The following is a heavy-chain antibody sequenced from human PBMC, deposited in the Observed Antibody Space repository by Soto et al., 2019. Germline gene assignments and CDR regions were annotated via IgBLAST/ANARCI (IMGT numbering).Heavy chain of an antibody. J-gene: IGHJ5*02. CDR3: ARGPHYDFWSGVPVKWWFDP. CDR2: IYHSGST. D-gene: IGHD3-3*01. V-gene: IGHV4-30-2*01. Sequence: SETLSLTCAVSGGSISSGGYSWSWIRQPPGKGLEWIGYIYHSGSTYYNPSLKSRVTISVDRSKNQFSLKLSSVTAADTAVYYCARGPHYDFWSGVPVKWWFDPWGQGTLVTVSS. CDR1: GGSISSGGYS.